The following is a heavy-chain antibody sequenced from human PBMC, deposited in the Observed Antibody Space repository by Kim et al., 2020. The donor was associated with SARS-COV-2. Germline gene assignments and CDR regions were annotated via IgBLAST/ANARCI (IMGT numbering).Heavy chain of an antibody. D-gene: IGHD3-10*01. CDR3: ARGGITMVRGVPSWFDP. Sequence: LKSRVTISVDTSKNQFSLKLSSVTAADTAVYYCARGGITMVRGVPSWFDPWGQGTLVTVSS. J-gene: IGHJ5*02. V-gene: IGHV4-34*01.